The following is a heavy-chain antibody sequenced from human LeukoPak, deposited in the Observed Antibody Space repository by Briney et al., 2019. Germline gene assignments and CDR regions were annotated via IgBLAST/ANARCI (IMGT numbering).Heavy chain of an antibody. D-gene: IGHD3-22*01. CDR3: ARCRHSYDSSGFPHY. Sequence: KAGGPLRLSCAPSGFPFSSYRMNGARQAPGKGLEWAQSFSSSSSYIYYADSVKGRFTISRDNAKNSLYLQMNSLRAEDTALYYCARCRHSYDSSGFPHYWGQGTLVTVSS. CDR2: FSSSSSYI. J-gene: IGHJ4*02. CDR1: GFPFSSYR. V-gene: IGHV3-21*04.